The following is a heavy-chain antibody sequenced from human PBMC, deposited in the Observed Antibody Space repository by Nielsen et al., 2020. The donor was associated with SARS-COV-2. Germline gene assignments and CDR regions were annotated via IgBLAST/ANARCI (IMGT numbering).Heavy chain of an antibody. Sequence: LSLTCAASGFTFSSYGMHWVRQAPGKGLEWVAVISYDGSNKYYADSVKGRFTISRDNSKNTLYLQMNSLRAEDTAVYYCAKVLSGCSGGSCQDAFDIWGQGTMVTVSS. D-gene: IGHD2-15*01. CDR2: ISYDGSNK. CDR3: AKVLSGCSGGSCQDAFDI. J-gene: IGHJ3*02. V-gene: IGHV3-30*18. CDR1: GFTFSSYG.